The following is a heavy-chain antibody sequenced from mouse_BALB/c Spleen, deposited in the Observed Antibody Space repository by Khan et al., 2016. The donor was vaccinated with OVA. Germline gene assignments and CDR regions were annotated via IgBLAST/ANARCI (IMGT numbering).Heavy chain of an antibody. CDR1: GYLITSDYA. CDR3: ARNYRYDY. Sequence: EVQLQESGPGLVKPSQSLSLTCTVTGYLITSDYAWNWIRQFPGNKLEWMGYISYSGSTSYNPSLKSRISITRDTSKNQFFLQLNSVTTEDTDTYYCARNYRYDYWGQGTTLTVSS. D-gene: IGHD2-14*01. J-gene: IGHJ2*01. CDR2: ISYSGST. V-gene: IGHV3-2*02.